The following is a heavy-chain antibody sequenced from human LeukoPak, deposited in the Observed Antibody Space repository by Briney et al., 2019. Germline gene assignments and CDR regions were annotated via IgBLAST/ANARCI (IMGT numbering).Heavy chain of an antibody. Sequence: PGGSLRLSCAASGFTFSSYAMSWVRQAPGKGLEWVSAISGSGGSTYYADSVKGRFTISRDNSKNTLYLQMNSLRAEDTAVYYCARPYYYDSSGYYLDFWGQGTLVTVSS. CDR1: GFTFSSYA. CDR3: ARPYYYDSSGYYLDF. CDR2: ISGSGGST. D-gene: IGHD3-22*01. J-gene: IGHJ4*02. V-gene: IGHV3-23*01.